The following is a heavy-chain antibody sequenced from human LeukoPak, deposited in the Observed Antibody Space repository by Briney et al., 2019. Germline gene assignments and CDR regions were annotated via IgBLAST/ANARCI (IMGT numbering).Heavy chain of an antibody. CDR1: GFTFSSYS. D-gene: IGHD3-10*01. CDR3: ARVEEANRPGRRFGGPPDV. CDR2: ISSSSSYI. J-gene: IGHJ6*02. V-gene: IGHV3-21*01. Sequence: SGGSLRLSCAASGFTFSSYSMNWVRQAPGKGLEWVSSISSSSSYIYYADSVKGRFTISRDNAKNSLYLQMNSLRAEDTAVYYCARVEEANRPGRRFGGPPDVWSQGTTVTVSS.